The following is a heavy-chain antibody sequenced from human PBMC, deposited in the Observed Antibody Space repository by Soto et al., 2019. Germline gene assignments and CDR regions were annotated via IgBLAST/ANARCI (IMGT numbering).Heavy chain of an antibody. Sequence: EVQLLESGGNLVQPGGSLRLSCAAVGFTFSNSGMSWVRQAPGRGLEWVSTISGGGERTYYADSVRGRFTISRDNSKDTLYVQMNSLRAEDTAIYYCTRGFFIGYSYYYYFSAWGKGATVTVSS. CDR3: TRGFFIGYSYYYYFSA. CDR2: ISGGGERT. J-gene: IGHJ6*03. D-gene: IGHD3-3*01. V-gene: IGHV3-23*01. CDR1: GFTFSNSG.